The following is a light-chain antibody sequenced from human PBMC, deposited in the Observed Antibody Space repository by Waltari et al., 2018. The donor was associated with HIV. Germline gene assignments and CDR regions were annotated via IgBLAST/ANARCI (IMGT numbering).Light chain of an antibody. CDR3: QQYDNFPL. CDR1: QDISNY. V-gene: IGKV1-33*01. Sequence: DIQLTQSPTSLSASVGDRVTITCQASQDISNYLSWYQQKPGKAPKLLIYGASNLEKGVPSMFSGSGSGANFTFTISSLLPEDIATYYCQQYDNFPLFGGGTKVEIK. J-gene: IGKJ4*01. CDR2: GAS.